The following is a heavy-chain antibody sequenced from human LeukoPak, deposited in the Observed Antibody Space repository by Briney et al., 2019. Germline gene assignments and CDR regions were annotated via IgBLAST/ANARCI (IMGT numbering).Heavy chain of an antibody. CDR2: ISYDGSNK. J-gene: IGHJ4*02. D-gene: IGHD4-17*01. V-gene: IGHV3-30-3*01. CDR1: GFTFSSYA. CDR3: ARSMTTVTTLDY. Sequence: QSGGSLRLSCAASGFTFSSYAMHWVRQAPGKGLEWVAVISYDGSNKYYADSVKGRFTISRDNSKNTLYLQMNSLRAEDTAVYYCARSMTTVTTLDYWGQGTLVTVSS.